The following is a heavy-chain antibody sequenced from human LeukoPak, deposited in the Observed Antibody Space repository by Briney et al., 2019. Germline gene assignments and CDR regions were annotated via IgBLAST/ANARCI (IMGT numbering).Heavy chain of an antibody. J-gene: IGHJ6*02. Sequence: PGGSLRLSCAASGFTFSSYAMHWVRQAPGKGLEWVAVISYDGSNKYYADSAKGRFTISRDNSKNTLYLQMNSLRAEDTAVYYCARDGSDSSSWLTPYYYYYYGMDVWGQGTTVTVSS. V-gene: IGHV3-30-3*01. D-gene: IGHD6-13*01. CDR2: ISYDGSNK. CDR1: GFTFSSYA. CDR3: ARDGSDSSSWLTPYYYYYYGMDV.